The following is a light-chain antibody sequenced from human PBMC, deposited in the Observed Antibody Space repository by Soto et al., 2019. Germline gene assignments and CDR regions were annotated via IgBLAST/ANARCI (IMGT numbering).Light chain of an antibody. CDR1: QSVSSNY. CDR2: DAS. Sequence: DSEMTQSPSTLSLSLGERDTLTCGSSQSVSSNYFALYQQKPGPAPRLLIYDASSRATGIPDRFSGSGSGTDFTLTISRLEPEDFAVYYCQQYGTSPALTFGGGTKVEIK. J-gene: IGKJ4*01. V-gene: IGKV3D-20*01. CDR3: QQYGTSPALT.